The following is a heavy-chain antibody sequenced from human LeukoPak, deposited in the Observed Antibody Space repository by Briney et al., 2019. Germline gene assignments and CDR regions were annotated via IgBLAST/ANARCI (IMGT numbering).Heavy chain of an antibody. Sequence: GGSLRLSCAASGFTFSSYWMSWVRQAPGKGLEWVANIKQDGSEKYYVDSVKGRFTISRDNAKNSLYLQMNSLRAEDTAVYYCARDYLIVATISFDYWGQGTLVTVSS. CDR3: ARDYLIVATISFDY. CDR2: IKQDGSEK. V-gene: IGHV3-7*01. CDR1: GFTFSSYW. J-gene: IGHJ4*02. D-gene: IGHD5-12*01.